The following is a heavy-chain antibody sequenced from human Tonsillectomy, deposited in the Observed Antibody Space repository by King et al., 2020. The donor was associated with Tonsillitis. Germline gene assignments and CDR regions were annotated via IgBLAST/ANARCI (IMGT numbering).Heavy chain of an antibody. CDR3: ARGDILTGYYPWSGYYGMDV. J-gene: IGHJ6*02. D-gene: IGHD3-9*01. CDR1: GYTFTRYY. CDR2: INPSGGST. V-gene: IGHV1-46*01. Sequence: QLVQSGAEVKKPGASVKVSCKASGYTFTRYYMHWVRQAPGQGLEWMGIINPSGGSTSYAQTFQGRVTMTRDTSTSTVYMELSSLRSEDTAVYYCARGDILTGYYPWSGYYGMDVWGQGTTVTVSS.